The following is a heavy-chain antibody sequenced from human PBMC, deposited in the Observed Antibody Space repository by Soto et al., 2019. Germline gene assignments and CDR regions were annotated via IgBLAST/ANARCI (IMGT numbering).Heavy chain of an antibody. V-gene: IGHV3-23*01. CDR3: ARGPWFDP. J-gene: IGHJ5*02. CDR1: GFTFSTYA. Sequence: GGSLRLSCAASGFTFSTYAMSWVRQAPGKGLDWVSALSGGNTYYADSVKGRFTISRDNSKNTLYLQMNSLRAEDTAVYYCARGPWFDPWGQGTLVTVSS. CDR2: LSGGNT.